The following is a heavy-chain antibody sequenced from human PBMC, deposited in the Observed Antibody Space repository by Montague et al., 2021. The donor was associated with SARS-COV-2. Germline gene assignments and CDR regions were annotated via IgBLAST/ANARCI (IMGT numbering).Heavy chain of an antibody. CDR1: GDSVPSNIAT. Sequence: CAISGDSVPSNIATWNWIRQSPSRGLEWLGRTYYRSKWYNDYAESVKSRITIDPDTSKHQFSLHLNSVTPEGTAVYYCARIPVGSKYYFDFWGQGTLVTVSA. CDR2: TYYRSKWYN. D-gene: IGHD2-2*01. CDR3: ARIPVGSKYYFDF. V-gene: IGHV6-1*01. J-gene: IGHJ4*02.